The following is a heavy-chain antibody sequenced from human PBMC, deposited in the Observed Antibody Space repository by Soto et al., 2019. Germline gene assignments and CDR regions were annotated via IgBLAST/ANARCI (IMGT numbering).Heavy chain of an antibody. D-gene: IGHD3-9*01. CDR3: AHKGPEDWPLDY. V-gene: IGHV2-5*02. J-gene: IGHJ4*02. Sequence: KESGPTLVRPTQTLTLTCAFSGFSLSTSGVGVGWIRQPPGKALEWLAVIYWDDSKHYSPSLSSRLTITKDTSKNQVVLTMTNMDPMDTGTYYCAHKGPEDWPLDYWGQGTLVTVSS. CDR1: GFSLSTSGVG. CDR2: IYWDDSK.